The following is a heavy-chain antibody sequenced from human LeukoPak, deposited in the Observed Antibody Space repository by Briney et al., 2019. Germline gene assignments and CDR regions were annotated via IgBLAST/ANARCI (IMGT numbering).Heavy chain of an antibody. Sequence: GESLKISRKGSGYSFTSYWIGWVRQMPGKGLEWMGIIYPGDSDTRYSPSFQGQVTISADKSISTAYLQWSSLKASDTAMYYCARLSRQEYSCGNYYFDYWGQGTLVTVSS. J-gene: IGHJ4*02. V-gene: IGHV5-51*01. CDR2: IYPGDSDT. CDR1: GYSFTSYW. D-gene: IGHD5-18*01. CDR3: ARLSRQEYSCGNYYFDY.